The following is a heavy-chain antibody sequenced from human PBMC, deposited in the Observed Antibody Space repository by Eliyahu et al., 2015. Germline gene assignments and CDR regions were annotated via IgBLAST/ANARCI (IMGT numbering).Heavy chain of an antibody. CDR3: ARERSQCTGGTCHRRTFDP. CDR2: LNPNSGGT. J-gene: IGHJ5*02. D-gene: IGHD2-8*02. CDR1: GYTXTDSX. V-gene: IGHV1-2*02. Sequence: QVLLVQSGAEVENPGASVXISCQASGYTXTDSXXHWARQAPGQGLEWMGWLNPNSGGTHYGQTFQGRVSMTRDTAINTAYLELNRLRSDDTAVYYCARERSQCTGGTCHRRTFDPWGQGTLVTVSS.